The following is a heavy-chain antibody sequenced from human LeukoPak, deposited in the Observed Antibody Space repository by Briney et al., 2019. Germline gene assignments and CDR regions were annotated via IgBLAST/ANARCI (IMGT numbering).Heavy chain of an antibody. J-gene: IGHJ4*02. CDR2: ISSSSSYI. CDR3: ARDYSSSYWFDY. D-gene: IGHD6-6*01. CDR1: GFTFSSYS. Sequence: NPGGSLRLSCAASGFTFSSYSMNWVRQAPGKGLEWVSSISSSSSYIYYADSVKGRFTISRDNAKNSLYLQMNSLRAEDTAVYYCARDYSSSYWFDYWGQGTLVTVSS. V-gene: IGHV3-21*01.